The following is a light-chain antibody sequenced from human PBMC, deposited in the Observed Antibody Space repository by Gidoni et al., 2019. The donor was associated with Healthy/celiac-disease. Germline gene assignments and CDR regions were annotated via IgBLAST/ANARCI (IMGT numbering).Light chain of an antibody. CDR3: QQSYSTPYT. Sequence: DIQMTQSPSSLSASVGDRVTITCRASQSISSYLNWYQQKPGKAPKLLIYAASSLQSGVPSRFGGGGWGGGGGGGGGGGQPEDFATYYCQQSYSTPYTFXQXTKLEIK. J-gene: IGKJ2*01. V-gene: IGKV1-39*01. CDR1: QSISSY. CDR2: AAS.